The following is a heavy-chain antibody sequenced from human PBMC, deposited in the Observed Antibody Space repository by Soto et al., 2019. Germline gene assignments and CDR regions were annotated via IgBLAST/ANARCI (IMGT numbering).Heavy chain of an antibody. CDR3: AKLTISRAAAGLMDV. Sequence: GGSLRLSCAASGFTFSNYAMSWVRQAPGKGLEWVSAISGSGGSTYYADSVKGRFTISRDNSKNTLYLQMNSLRAEDTAVYYCAKLTISRAAAGLMDVWGQGTTVTVSS. V-gene: IGHV3-23*01. CDR1: GFTFSNYA. J-gene: IGHJ6*02. D-gene: IGHD6-13*01. CDR2: ISGSGGST.